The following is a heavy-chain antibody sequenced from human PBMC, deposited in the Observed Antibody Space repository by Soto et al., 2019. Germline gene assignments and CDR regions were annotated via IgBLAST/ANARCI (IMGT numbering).Heavy chain of an antibody. CDR2: TYYRSKWYY. CDR1: GDSVSSNSAG. D-gene: IGHD1-26*01. Sequence: PSQTLSLTCAITGDSVSSNSAGWSWVRQSPSRGLEWLGRTYYRSKWYYEYAVSVRGRITINPDTSKDQYSLQLNSVTPEDTAVYFCARGEQYSGRIFDYWGQGTLVTVSS. V-gene: IGHV6-1*01. J-gene: IGHJ4*01. CDR3: ARGEQYSGRIFDY.